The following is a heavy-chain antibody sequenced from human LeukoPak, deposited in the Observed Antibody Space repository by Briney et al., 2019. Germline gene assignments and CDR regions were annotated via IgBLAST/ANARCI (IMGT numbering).Heavy chain of an antibody. J-gene: IGHJ4*02. D-gene: IGHD3-22*01. CDR3: AREDYYDSSGYYYLPYFDY. CDR2: IYTSGST. V-gene: IGHV4-4*07. CDR1: GGSISSYY. Sequence: SETLSLTCTVSGGSISSYYWSWIRQPAGKGLEWIGRIYTSGSTNYNPSLKSRVTMSVDTSKNQFSLMLSSVTAADTAVYYCAREDYYDSSGYYYLPYFDYWGQGTLVTVSS.